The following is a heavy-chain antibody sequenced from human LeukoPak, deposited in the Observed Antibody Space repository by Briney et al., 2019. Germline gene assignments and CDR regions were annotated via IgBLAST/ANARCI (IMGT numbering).Heavy chain of an antibody. CDR1: GYTFTSYD. CDR3: ARDLAGSNY. D-gene: IGHD6-13*01. J-gene: IGHJ4*02. CDR2: IIPIFGTA. V-gene: IGHV1-69*01. Sequence: SVKVSCKASGYTFTSYDISWVRQAPGQGLEWMGGIIPIFGTANYAQKFQGRVTITADESTSTAYMELSSLRSGDAAVYYCARDLAGSNYWGQGTLVTVSS.